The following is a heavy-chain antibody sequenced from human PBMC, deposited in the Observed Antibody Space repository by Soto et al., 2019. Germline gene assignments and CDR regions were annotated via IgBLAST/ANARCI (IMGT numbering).Heavy chain of an antibody. V-gene: IGHV4-31*03. D-gene: IGHD3-22*01. J-gene: IGHJ5*02. Sequence: SETLSLTCFVSGYTITAGGYYLSWIRHHPGKGLEWIGSFYSSGSIIYNPSLRSRVSISGDTSSNQFSMSLTSVTAAATARYYCARMYSSVYGWSHPWGQGTVITVSS. CDR3: ARMYSSVYGWSHP. CDR1: GYTITAGGYY. CDR2: FYSSGSI.